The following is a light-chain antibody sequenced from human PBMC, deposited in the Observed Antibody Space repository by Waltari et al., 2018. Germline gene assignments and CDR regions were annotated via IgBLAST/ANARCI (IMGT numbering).Light chain of an antibody. CDR2: GTT. CDR1: GSTIGAGYD. Sequence: QSVLTQPPSVSGAPGQRVTISCTGSGSTIGAGYDVHWYRQLPGKAPPLLIYGTTTRALGVPARFFGSQSGTSASLAIVGLQADDEADYYCQAYDTSLSVVFGGGTKLTVL. J-gene: IGLJ2*01. CDR3: QAYDTSLSVV. V-gene: IGLV1-40*01.